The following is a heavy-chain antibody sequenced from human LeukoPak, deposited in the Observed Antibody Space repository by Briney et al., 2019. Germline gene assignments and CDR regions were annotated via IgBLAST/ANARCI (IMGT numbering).Heavy chain of an antibody. V-gene: IGHV3-23*01. J-gene: IGHJ4*02. D-gene: IGHD3-9*01. Sequence: PGGSLRLSCAASGFTFSSYAMSWVRQGPGKGLEWVSAISGSGGSTYYADSVKGRFTISRDNSKNTLYLQMDSLRAEDTAVYYCAKTREYYDISTGYYKNYFDYWGQGTLVTVSS. CDR1: GFTFSSYA. CDR3: AKTREYYDISTGYYKNYFDY. CDR2: ISGSGGST.